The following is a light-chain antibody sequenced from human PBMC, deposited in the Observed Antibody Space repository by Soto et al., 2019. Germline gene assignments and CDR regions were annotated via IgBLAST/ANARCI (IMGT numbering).Light chain of an antibody. Sequence: QSALTQPASVSDSPGQSITISCTGTSNDVGGSNHVSWYQQHPGKAPKLMIYDVTNRPSGVSHRFSGSKSGSTASLIISGLQAEDEADYYCVSFTSSTTYVFGTGTKVT. CDR3: VSFTSSTTYV. CDR2: DVT. CDR1: SNDVGGSNH. J-gene: IGLJ1*01. V-gene: IGLV2-14*01.